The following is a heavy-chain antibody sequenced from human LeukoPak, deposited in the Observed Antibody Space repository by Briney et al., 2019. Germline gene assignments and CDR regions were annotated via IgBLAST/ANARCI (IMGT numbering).Heavy chain of an antibody. CDR2: IYSGGST. CDR1: GFTVRNNY. Sequence: GGSLRLSCAASGFTVRNNYMTWVRQAPGKGLEWVSVIYSGGSTYYADSVKGRFTISRDNSNNTLYLQMNSLGAEDSAVYYCARDRYSYDYALDCWGQGTLVTVSS. CDR3: ARDRYSYDYALDC. V-gene: IGHV3-66*02. D-gene: IGHD3-16*01. J-gene: IGHJ4*02.